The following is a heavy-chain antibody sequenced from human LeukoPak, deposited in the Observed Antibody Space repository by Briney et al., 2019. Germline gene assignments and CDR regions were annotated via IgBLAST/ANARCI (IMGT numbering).Heavy chain of an antibody. J-gene: IGHJ4*02. CDR1: GFTFTTFA. CDR3: AKHRGYGGNPDFFGDY. V-gene: IGHV3-23*05. CDR2: VDSTGSST. Sequence: GGSLRFSCAASGFTFTTFAMSWFRQAPGKGLEGVSAVDSTGSSTYYADSVQGRFTISRDTSKNTLYLQMNSLRAEDTAIYYCAKHRGYGGNPDFFGDYWGQGTLVTVSS. D-gene: IGHD4-23*01.